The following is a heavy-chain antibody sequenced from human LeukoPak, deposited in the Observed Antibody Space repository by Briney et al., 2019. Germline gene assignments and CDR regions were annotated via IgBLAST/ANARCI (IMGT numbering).Heavy chain of an antibody. V-gene: IGHV3-74*01. D-gene: IGHD2-15*01. CDR3: ATSARTYLGSSLDY. Sequence: GGSLRLSCAASGFTFSTYWMHWVRQDPGKGLVWVSRISSDASITSYADPVKGRFTISRDNARNTLYLQMNSLRAEDTALYYCATSARTYLGSSLDYWGQGTLVTVSS. J-gene: IGHJ4*02. CDR1: GFTFSTYW. CDR2: ISSDASIT.